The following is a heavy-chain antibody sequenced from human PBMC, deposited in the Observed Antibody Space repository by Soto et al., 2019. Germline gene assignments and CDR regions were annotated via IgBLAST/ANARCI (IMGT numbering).Heavy chain of an antibody. Sequence: QVQLVESGGGVVQPGRSLRLSCAASGFTFSSYGMHWVRQAPGKGLEGVAVISYDGSNKYYADSVKGRFTISRDNSKNTRYLQMNSRRAEDTAVYYCAKGAMIVVVISHLNYGMDVWGQGTTVTVSS. CDR2: ISYDGSNK. D-gene: IGHD3-22*01. J-gene: IGHJ6*02. V-gene: IGHV3-30*18. CDR3: AKGAMIVVVISHLNYGMDV. CDR1: GFTFSSYG.